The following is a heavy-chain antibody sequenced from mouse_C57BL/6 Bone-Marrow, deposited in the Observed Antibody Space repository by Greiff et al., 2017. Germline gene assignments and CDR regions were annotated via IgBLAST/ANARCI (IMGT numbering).Heavy chain of an antibody. CDR3: AREGWSYYYAMDY. V-gene: IGHV1-52*01. J-gene: IGHJ4*01. D-gene: IGHD2-3*01. CDR1: GYTFTSYW. CDR2: IDPSDSET. Sequence: QVQLKESGAELVRPGSSVKLSCKASGYTFTSYWMHWVKQRPIQGLEWIGNIDPSDSETHYNQKFKDKATLTVDKSSSTAYMQLSSLTSEDSAVYYCAREGWSYYYAMDYWGQGTSVTVSS.